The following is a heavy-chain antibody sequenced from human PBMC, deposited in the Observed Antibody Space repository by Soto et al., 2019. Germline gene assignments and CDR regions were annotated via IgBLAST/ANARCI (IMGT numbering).Heavy chain of an antibody. CDR2: ISWDAGST. V-gene: IGHV3-43*01. J-gene: IGHJ4*02. CDR3: AKAHYYYGSGTIYYIDY. Sequence: EVQLVESGGVVVQPGGSLRLSCAASGFTFDDYTMHWVRQSPGKGLEWVSLISWDAGSTYYADSVKGRFTISRDNSKNSLCLQMNSLRTEDTALYYCAKAHYYYGSGTIYYIDYWGQGTLVTVSS. CDR1: GFTFDDYT. D-gene: IGHD3-10*01.